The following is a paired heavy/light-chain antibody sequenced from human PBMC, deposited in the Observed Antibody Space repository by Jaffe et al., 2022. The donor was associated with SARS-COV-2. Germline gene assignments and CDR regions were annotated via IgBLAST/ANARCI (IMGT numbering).Light chain of an antibody. Sequence: DIQMTQSPSSLSASVGDRVTITCQASQDISNYLNWYQQKPGKAPKLLIYDASNLETGVPSRFSGSGSGTDFTFTISSLQPEDIATYYCQQYDNLPTFGQGTRLEIK. CDR2: DAS. CDR1: QDISNY. CDR3: QQYDNLPT. V-gene: IGKV1-33*01. J-gene: IGKJ5*01.
Heavy chain of an antibody. Sequence: QVQLVQSGAEVKKPGASVKVSCKASGYTFTSYGISWVRQAPGQGLEWMGWISAYNGNTNYAQKLQGRVTMTTDTSTSTAYMELRSLRSDDTAVYYCARDPGRMGLYSSGWYCAFDIWGQGTMVTVSS. D-gene: IGHD6-19*01. CDR3: ARDPGRMGLYSSGWYCAFDI. J-gene: IGHJ3*02. V-gene: IGHV1-18*01. CDR2: ISAYNGNT. CDR1: GYTFTSYG.